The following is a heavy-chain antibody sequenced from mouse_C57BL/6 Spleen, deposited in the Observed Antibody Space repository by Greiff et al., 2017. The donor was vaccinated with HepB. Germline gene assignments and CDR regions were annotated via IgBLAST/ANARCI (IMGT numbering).Heavy chain of an antibody. D-gene: IGHD4-1*01. CDR2: INYDGSST. CDR3: SRVGITGPFAY. J-gene: IGHJ3*01. CDR1: GFTFSDYY. Sequence: DVMLVESEGGLVQPGSSMKLSCTASGFTFSDYYMAWVRQVPEKGLEWVANINYDGSSTYYLDSLKSRFIITRDNAKNILYLQMSSLKSEDTATYSCSRVGITGPFAYWGQGTLVTVSA. V-gene: IGHV5-16*01.